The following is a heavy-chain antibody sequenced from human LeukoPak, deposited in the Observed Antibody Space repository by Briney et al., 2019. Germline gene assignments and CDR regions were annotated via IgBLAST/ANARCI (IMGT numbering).Heavy chain of an antibody. V-gene: IGHV4-39*07. CDR1: GGSISSSSYY. D-gene: IGHD1-26*01. CDR2: IYYSGST. CDR3: ARVRYDSGSFTERIFDY. Sequence: SETLSLTCTVSGGSISSSSYYWGWIRQPPGKGLEWIGSIYYSGSTYYNAYLKIRVTISVDTSKIQFSLKLSSVAAADTAVYYCARVRYDSGSFTERIFDYWGQGTLVTVSS. J-gene: IGHJ4*02.